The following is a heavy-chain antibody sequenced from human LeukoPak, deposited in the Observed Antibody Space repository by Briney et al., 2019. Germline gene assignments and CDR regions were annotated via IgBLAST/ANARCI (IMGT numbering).Heavy chain of an antibody. Sequence: TSETLSLTCTVSGGSITSYYWSWIRQPPGKGLEWIGYIYHSGSTNYNPSLKSRLTISIDTSRNQFSLNLSSVTAADTAVYYCARTPRRGYFDPWGQGALVTVSS. CDR3: ARTPRRGYFDP. V-gene: IGHV4-59*08. J-gene: IGHJ5*02. CDR2: IYHSGST. D-gene: IGHD2-15*01. CDR1: GGSITSYY.